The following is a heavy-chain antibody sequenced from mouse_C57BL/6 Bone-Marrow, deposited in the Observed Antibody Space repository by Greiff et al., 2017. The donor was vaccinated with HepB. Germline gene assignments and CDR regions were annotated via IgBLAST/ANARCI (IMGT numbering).Heavy chain of an antibody. CDR3: ARRWLLLHFDY. J-gene: IGHJ2*01. CDR1: GYAFTNYL. D-gene: IGHD2-3*01. Sequence: QVQLQQSGAELVRPGTSVKVSCKASGYAFTNYLIEWVKQRPGQGLEWIGVINPGSGGTNYNEKFKGKATLTADKSSSTAYMQLRSLTSEDSAVYFCARRWLLLHFDYWGQGTTLTVSS. CDR2: INPGSGGT. V-gene: IGHV1-54*01.